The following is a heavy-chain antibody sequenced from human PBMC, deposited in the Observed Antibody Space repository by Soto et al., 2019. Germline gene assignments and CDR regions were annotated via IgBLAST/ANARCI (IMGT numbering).Heavy chain of an antibody. CDR3: ARDHYPTIFGVVISRDFNYYGMDV. J-gene: IGHJ6*02. CDR1: GFTFSSYW. D-gene: IGHD3-3*01. V-gene: IGHV3-7*05. CDR2: IKQDGSEK. Sequence: GGSLRLSCAASGFTFSSYWMSWVRQAPGKGLEWVANIKQDGSEKYYVDSGKGRFTISRDNAKNSLYLQMNSLRAEDTAVYYCARDHYPTIFGVVISRDFNYYGMDVWGQGTTVTVSS.